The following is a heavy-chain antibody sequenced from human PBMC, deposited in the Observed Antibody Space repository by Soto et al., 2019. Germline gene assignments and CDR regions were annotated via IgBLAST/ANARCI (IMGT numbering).Heavy chain of an antibody. D-gene: IGHD1-1*01. CDR2: ISSSSSTI. V-gene: IGHV3-48*02. J-gene: IGHJ6*02. CDR1: EFTFSSYS. Sequence: GGSLRLACAASEFTFSSYSMNWVRQAPGKGLEWVSYISSSSSTIYYADSVKGRFTISRDNAKNSLYLQMNSLRDEDTAVYYCARVWVERRGDWTNSNYYYYYGMDVWGQGTTVTVSS. CDR3: ARVWVERRGDWTNSNYYYYYGMDV.